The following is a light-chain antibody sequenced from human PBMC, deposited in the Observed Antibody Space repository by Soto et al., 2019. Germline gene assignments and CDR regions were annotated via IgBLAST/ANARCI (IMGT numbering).Light chain of an antibody. CDR1: SSDVGTYNY. V-gene: IGLV2-14*01. CDR3: SSYTSSSTPYV. J-gene: IGLJ1*01. CDR2: EVS. Sequence: QSVLTQPASVSGSPGQSITISCTGTSSDVGTYNYVSWYQHHPGKAPKFMIYEVSNRPSGVSNRFSGSKSGNTASLTISGLQAEDEADYYCSSYTSSSTPYVFGTGTKV.